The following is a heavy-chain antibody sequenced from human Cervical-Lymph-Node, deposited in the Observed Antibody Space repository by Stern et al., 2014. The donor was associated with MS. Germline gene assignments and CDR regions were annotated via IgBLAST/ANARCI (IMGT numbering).Heavy chain of an antibody. D-gene: IGHD2-21*01. CDR1: GYTFTSHY. Sequence: QVQLMQSGPEVKKPGASVRVSCKASGYTFTSHYMHWVRQAPGQGLEWMGLINPNTGSSISAQRFQGRVAMTSDTSSTTVYLELSSLTSEETALYFCARDVVRKYYFDYWGQGTLVTVSS. V-gene: IGHV1-46*01. CDR2: INPNTGSS. J-gene: IGHJ4*02. CDR3: ARDVVRKYYFDY.